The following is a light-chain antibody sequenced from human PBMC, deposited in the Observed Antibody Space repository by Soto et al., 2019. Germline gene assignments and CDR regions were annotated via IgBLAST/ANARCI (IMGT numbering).Light chain of an antibody. J-gene: IGLJ1*01. CDR1: SSDICADKY. CDR2: DVS. CDR3: SSFARAGTYV. Sequence: GTSSDICADKYVSWYQQHTGTDPKLMIYDVSNRPSGVSDRFSGSKSGNTASLTISGLQAEDEADYYCSSFARAGTYVFGTGTKVTFL. V-gene: IGLV2-14*03.